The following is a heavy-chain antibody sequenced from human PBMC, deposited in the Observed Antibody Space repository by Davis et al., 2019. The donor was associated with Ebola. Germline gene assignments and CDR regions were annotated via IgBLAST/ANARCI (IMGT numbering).Heavy chain of an antibody. V-gene: IGHV2-5*02. CDR2: IFWVDDK. Sequence: SGPTLVQPTQTLTQTCTLPGFSLSPSGVGVGWIRQPPGKALEWPAYIFWVDDKRYSPSLKSRLTITKDTSKNQVVLTMTNKDPLDPTTYYCARSYYYDSSGYYHWYFDLWSRGTLVAVSS. CDR1: GFSLSPSGVG. D-gene: IGHD3-22*01. CDR3: ARSYYYDSSGYYHWYFDL. J-gene: IGHJ2*01.